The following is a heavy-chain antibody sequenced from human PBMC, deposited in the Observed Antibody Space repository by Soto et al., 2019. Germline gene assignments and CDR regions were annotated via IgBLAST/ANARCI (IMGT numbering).Heavy chain of an antibody. Sequence: GGSLRLSCAASGFTFSSYGMHWVRQAPGKGLEWVAVISYDGSNKYYADSVKGRFTISRDNSKNTLYLQMNSLRAEDTAVYYCAKAFRGDYIWGSYRPHDAFDIWGQGTMVTVSS. D-gene: IGHD3-16*02. V-gene: IGHV3-30*18. CDR1: GFTFSSYG. J-gene: IGHJ3*02. CDR3: AKAFRGDYIWGSYRPHDAFDI. CDR2: ISYDGSNK.